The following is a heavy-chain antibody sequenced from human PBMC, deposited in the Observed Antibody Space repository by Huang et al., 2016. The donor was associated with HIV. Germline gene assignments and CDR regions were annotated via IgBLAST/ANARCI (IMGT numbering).Heavy chain of an antibody. CDR2: IYLSGTA. V-gene: IGHV4-30-2*01. J-gene: IGHJ3*02. CDR1: GGSIISSGYA. D-gene: IGHD6-19*01. Sequence: QLQLQESGSRLVRPSETLSLTCAVSGGSIISSGYAWSWIRPPPGKGRGVIGYIYLSGTASYNPSRKSRVTMSVDTSKDRFSLKLTSVTAADTAVYYCARDLYSSGWHAFDTWGQGTMVTVSS. CDR3: ARDLYSSGWHAFDT.